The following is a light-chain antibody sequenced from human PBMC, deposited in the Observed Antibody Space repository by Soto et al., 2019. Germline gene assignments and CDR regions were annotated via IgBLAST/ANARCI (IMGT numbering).Light chain of an antibody. Sequence: DIQMTQSPSSLSASVGDRVTITCRASQSSSSYLNWYQQKPVKAPKLLIYAASSLQSGVPSSFSGSGSGSDFTLTISSLPPEDFATYYCQQSYSTPWTFGQGTKVEIK. CDR3: QQSYSTPWT. CDR2: AAS. V-gene: IGKV1-39*01. J-gene: IGKJ1*01. CDR1: QSSSSY.